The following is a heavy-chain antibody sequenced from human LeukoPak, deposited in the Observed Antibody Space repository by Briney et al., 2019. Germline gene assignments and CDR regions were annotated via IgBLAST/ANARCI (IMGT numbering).Heavy chain of an antibody. Sequence: ASVKVSCKASGGTFSSYAISWVRQAPGQGLKWMGWINPYSGGTNYAQKFQGRVTMTRDTSISTAYMELSRLRSDDTAVYYCVPSGDELYYFDYWGQGTLVTVSS. V-gene: IGHV1-2*02. CDR3: VPSGDELYYFDY. CDR2: INPYSGGT. D-gene: IGHD5-12*01. J-gene: IGHJ4*02. CDR1: GGTFSSYA.